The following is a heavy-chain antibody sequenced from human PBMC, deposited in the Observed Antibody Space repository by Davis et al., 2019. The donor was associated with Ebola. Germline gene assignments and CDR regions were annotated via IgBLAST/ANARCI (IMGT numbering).Heavy chain of an antibody. V-gene: IGHV5-51*01. CDR1: GYRFNNDW. CDR2: IYPDDSDT. Sequence: PGGSLRLSCKGSGYRFNNDWIGWVRQMPGKGLEWMGIIYPDDSDTRYSPSFQGQVTISADKSISTAYLQWSSLKASDTAMYYCARLGPAAGTVDWFDPWGQGTLVTVSS. J-gene: IGHJ5*02. CDR3: ARLGPAAGTVDWFDP. D-gene: IGHD6-13*01.